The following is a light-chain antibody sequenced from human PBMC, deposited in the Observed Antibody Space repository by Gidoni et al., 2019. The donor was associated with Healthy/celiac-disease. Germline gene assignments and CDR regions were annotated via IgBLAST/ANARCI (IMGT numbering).Light chain of an antibody. Sequence: EIVMTQSPATLSVSPGERATLSCRASQSVSSNLAWYQQKPGQAPRLLIYGASTRATGIPARFSGSGSGTEFTLTISSLQSEDFAVYYCQQYNNWFETFGGXTKVEIK. V-gene: IGKV3-15*01. J-gene: IGKJ4*01. CDR1: QSVSSN. CDR3: QQYNNWFET. CDR2: GAS.